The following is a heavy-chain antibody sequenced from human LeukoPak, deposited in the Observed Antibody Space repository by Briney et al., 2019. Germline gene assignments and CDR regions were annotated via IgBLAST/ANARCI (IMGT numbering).Heavy chain of an antibody. Sequence: EASVKVSCKACGYTFTSYDSNWVRQATGQGLEWMGCISAYNGNTNYAQKLQGRVTMTTDTSTSTVYMELRSLRSDDTAVYYRARDHSSGWLPDYYFDYWGQGTLVTVSS. V-gene: IGHV1-18*01. CDR3: ARDHSSGWLPDYYFDY. CDR1: GYTFTSYD. J-gene: IGHJ4*02. CDR2: ISAYNGNT. D-gene: IGHD6-19*01.